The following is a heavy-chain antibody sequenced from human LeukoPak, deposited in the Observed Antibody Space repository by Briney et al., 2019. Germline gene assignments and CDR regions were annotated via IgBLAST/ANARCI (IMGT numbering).Heavy chain of an antibody. Sequence: ASVKVSCKASGYTFSDYYKHWVRQAPGQGLEWMGWIDRSTGTKYAQKFQGRVTMTRDTSISTAYMELNRLTSDDTAVYFCAREYSQSYTPLSPWGQGTLVTVSS. CDR3: AREYSQSYTPLSP. CDR2: IDRSTGT. D-gene: IGHD3-10*01. CDR1: GYTFSDYY. V-gene: IGHV1-2*02. J-gene: IGHJ5*02.